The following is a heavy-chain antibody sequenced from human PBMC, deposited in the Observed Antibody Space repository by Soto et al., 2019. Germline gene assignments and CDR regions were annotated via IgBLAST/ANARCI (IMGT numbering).Heavy chain of an antibody. D-gene: IGHD3-3*01. Sequence: SVKVSFKASGGTFSSYTISWVRQAPGQGLEWMGRIIPILGIANYAQKFQGRVTITADKSTSTAYMELSSLRSGDTAVYYCARKKEYDFWSGYDYYYMDVWGKGTTVTVSS. CDR2: IIPILGIA. J-gene: IGHJ6*03. CDR3: ARKKEYDFWSGYDYYYMDV. CDR1: GGTFSSYT. V-gene: IGHV1-69*02.